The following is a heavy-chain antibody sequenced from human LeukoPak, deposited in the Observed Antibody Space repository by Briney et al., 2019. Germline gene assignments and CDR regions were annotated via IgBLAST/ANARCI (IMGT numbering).Heavy chain of an antibody. V-gene: IGHV3-33*06. D-gene: IGHD3-9*01. CDR1: GFTFSSYG. CDR2: IWYDGSNK. J-gene: IGHJ4*02. Sequence: TGGSLRLSCAASGFTFSSYGMHWVRQAPGKGLEWVAVIWYDGSNKYYADSVKGRFTISRDNSKNTLYLQMNSLRAEDTAVYFCAKRGVVIRVILIGFHKEASYFDSWGQGALVTVSS. CDR3: AKRGVVIRVILIGFHKEASYFDS.